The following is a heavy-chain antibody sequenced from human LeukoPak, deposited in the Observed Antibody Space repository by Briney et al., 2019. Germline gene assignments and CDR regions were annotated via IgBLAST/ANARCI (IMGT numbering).Heavy chain of an antibody. CDR1: GFTFSSHS. J-gene: IGHJ2*01. Sequence: PGGSLRLSCAASGFTFSSHSMNWVRQAPGKGLEWVSYISSSSSTIYYADSVKGRFTISRDNAKNSLYLQMNSLRAEDTAVYYCVKDFTLIAARPGWYFDLWGRGTLVTVSS. V-gene: IGHV3-48*01. CDR2: ISSSSSTI. CDR3: VKDFTLIAARPGWYFDL. D-gene: IGHD6-6*01.